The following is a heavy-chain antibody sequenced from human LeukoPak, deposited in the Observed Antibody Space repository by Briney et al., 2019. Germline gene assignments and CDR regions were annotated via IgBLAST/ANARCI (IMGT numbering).Heavy chain of an antibody. CDR3: ARTGRGYDFWSGSYYYMDV. Sequence: GGSLRLSCAASGFTFDTYWMNWVRQAPGKGLEWVANIKADGSDKYYVASVKGRFTISRDNAKNSLYLQMNSLRAEDTGVYYCARTGRGYDFWSGSYYYMDVWGKGTTVTVSS. V-gene: IGHV3-7*01. CDR1: GFTFDTYW. D-gene: IGHD3-3*01. J-gene: IGHJ6*03. CDR2: IKADGSDK.